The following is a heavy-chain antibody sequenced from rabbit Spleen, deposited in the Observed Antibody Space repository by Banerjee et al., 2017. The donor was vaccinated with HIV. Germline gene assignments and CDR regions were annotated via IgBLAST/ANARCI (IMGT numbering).Heavy chain of an antibody. J-gene: IGHJ6*01. Sequence: QEQLVESGGGLVKPEGSLTLTCTASGFSFSNKAVMCWVRQAPGKGLEWIACINAGSSGFVGATYYASWAAGRFTISKTSSTAVALQMTSLTAADTATYFCARDSSSSFSSYGMDLWGPGTLVTVS. D-gene: IGHD1-1*01. CDR3: ARDSSSSFSSYGMDL. CDR2: INAGSSGFVGAT. V-gene: IGHV1S45*01. CDR1: GFSFSNKAV.